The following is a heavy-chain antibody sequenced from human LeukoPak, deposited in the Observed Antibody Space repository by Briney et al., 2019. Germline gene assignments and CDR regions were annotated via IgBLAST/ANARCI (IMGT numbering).Heavy chain of an antibody. D-gene: IGHD3-3*01. CDR2: ISYDGSNK. CDR1: GFTFSSYA. Sequence: GGSLRLSCAASGFTFSSYAMHWVRQAPGKGLEWVAVISYDGSNKYYADSVKGRFTISRDNSKNTLYLQMNSLRAEDTAVYYCARSRERYYDFWSGTKRGMDVWGQGTTVTVSS. V-gene: IGHV3-30*04. CDR3: ARSRERYYDFWSGTKRGMDV. J-gene: IGHJ6*02.